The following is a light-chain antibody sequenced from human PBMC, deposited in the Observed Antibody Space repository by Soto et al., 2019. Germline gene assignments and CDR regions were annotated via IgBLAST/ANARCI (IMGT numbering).Light chain of an antibody. CDR3: QQYYSYPPLT. CDR1: QGISNY. Sequence: DIQLTQSPSFLSASVGDRVTITCRASQGISNYLAWYQQKPGKAPKLLIYAASTLQSGVPSRFSGSGSGTDFTLTISCLQSEDFATYYCQQYYSYPPLTFGQGTKVDIK. V-gene: IGKV1-9*01. CDR2: AAS. J-gene: IGKJ1*01.